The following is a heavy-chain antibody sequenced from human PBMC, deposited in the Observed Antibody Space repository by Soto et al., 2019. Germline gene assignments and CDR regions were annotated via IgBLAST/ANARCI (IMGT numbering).Heavy chain of an antibody. CDR3: ASGYYYDSHVFDI. V-gene: IGHV4-39*01. D-gene: IGHD3-22*01. CDR2: IYYSGST. J-gene: IGHJ3*02. CDR1: GGSISSSSYY. Sequence: SETLSLTCTVSGGSISSSSYYWGWIRQPPGKGLEWIGSIYYSGSTYYNPSLKSRVTISVDTSKNQFSLKLSSVTAADTAVYYCASGYYYDSHVFDIWGPGTMVTVSS.